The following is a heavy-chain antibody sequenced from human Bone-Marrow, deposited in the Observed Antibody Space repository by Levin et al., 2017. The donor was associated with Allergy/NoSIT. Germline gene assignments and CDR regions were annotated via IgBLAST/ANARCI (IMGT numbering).Heavy chain of an antibody. J-gene: IGHJ1*01. Sequence: PGGSLRLSCVASGFTFNNYWMSWVRQTPGKGLEWLANIKQDGSEKYYVDSVKGRFTISRDNARNSLYLQLNSLRAEDTAIYSCARDGAPQHPGPKYFQHWGQGTPVTVSS. V-gene: IGHV3-7*01. D-gene: IGHD6-13*01. CDR2: IKQDGSEK. CDR3: ARDGAPQHPGPKYFQH. CDR1: GFTFNNYW.